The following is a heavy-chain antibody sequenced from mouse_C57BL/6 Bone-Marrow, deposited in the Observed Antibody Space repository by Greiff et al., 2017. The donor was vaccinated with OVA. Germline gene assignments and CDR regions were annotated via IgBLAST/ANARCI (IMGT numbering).Heavy chain of an antibody. V-gene: IGHV5-4*01. CDR3: ARDPQIYYYGSYYYAMDY. D-gene: IGHD1-1*01. CDR1: GFTFSSYA. CDR2: ISDGGSYT. Sequence: EVQRVESGGGLVKPGGSLKLSCAASGFTFSSYAMSWVRQTPEKRLEWVATISDGGSYTYYPDNVKGRFTISRDNAKNNLYLQMSHLKSEDTAMYYCARDPQIYYYGSYYYAMDYWGQGTSVTVSS. J-gene: IGHJ4*01.